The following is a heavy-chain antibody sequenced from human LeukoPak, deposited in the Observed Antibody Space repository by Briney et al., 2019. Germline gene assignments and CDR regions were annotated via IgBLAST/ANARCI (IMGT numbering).Heavy chain of an antibody. V-gene: IGHV4-39*07. CDR2: INHSGST. D-gene: IGHD3-10*01. Sequence: SQTLSLTCTVSGGSISSGGYYWRWIRQPPGKGLEWIGEINHSGSTNYNPSLKSRVTISVDTSKNQFSLKLSSVTAADTAVYYCARGRLMYYYGSGSYYNPYYFDYWGQGTLVTVSS. CDR1: GGSISSGGYY. CDR3: ARGRLMYYYGSGSYYNPYYFDY. J-gene: IGHJ4*02.